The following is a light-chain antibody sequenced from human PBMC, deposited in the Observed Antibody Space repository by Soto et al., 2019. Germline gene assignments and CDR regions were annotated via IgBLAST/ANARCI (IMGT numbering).Light chain of an antibody. CDR1: QSVTSNF. V-gene: IGKV3-20*01. J-gene: IGKJ4*01. CDR2: GAS. CDR3: HQYCSSPLT. Sequence: EIVLTQSPGTLSLSPGERVTLSCRASQSVTSNFLGWYQQKPGQAPRLLIYGASTRATGIPDRFSGSGSGTDFALTVSRLEAEDFAIYYCHQYCSSPLTFGGGTKVEI.